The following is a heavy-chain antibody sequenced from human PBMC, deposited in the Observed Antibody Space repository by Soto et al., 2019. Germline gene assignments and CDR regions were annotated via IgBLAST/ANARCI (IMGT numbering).Heavy chain of an antibody. CDR3: ARDAGQYQLLLDY. D-gene: IGHD2-2*01. Sequence: QVQLVESGGGLVKPGGSLRLSCAVSGFSFSDYYMIWIRQAPGKGLEMLSYISSRSSYTGYADSVKGRFTISRDNGKNSLYLQMNSLRAEDTGIYYCARDAGQYQLLLDYCGQGALVTVSS. CDR1: GFSFSDYY. V-gene: IGHV3-11*06. CDR2: ISSRSSYT. J-gene: IGHJ4*02.